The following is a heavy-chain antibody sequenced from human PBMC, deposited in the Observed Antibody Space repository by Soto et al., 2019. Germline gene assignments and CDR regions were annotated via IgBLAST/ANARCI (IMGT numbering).Heavy chain of an antibody. CDR1: AGTPRRER. D-gene: IGHD5-18*01. Sequence: SQTFPLTCTVSAGTPRRERWRWIRLPPGKGLEWVGYMYNSGSANYNPSLKSRVTISVDMSQNQFSLKLTSVTAADTAVYYCARHGAIYSNSWYDFDYWGQGTLVTVS. V-gene: IGHV4-59*08. J-gene: IGHJ4*02. CDR2: MYNSGSA. CDR3: ARHGAIYSNSWYDFDY.